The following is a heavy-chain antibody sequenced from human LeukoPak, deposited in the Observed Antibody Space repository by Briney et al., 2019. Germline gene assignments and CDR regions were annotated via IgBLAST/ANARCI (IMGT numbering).Heavy chain of an antibody. D-gene: IGHD3-3*01. CDR2: IYYSGST. V-gene: IGHV4-59*01. CDR1: GGSIGSYY. Sequence: PSETLSLTCTVSGGSIGSYYWSWLRQPPGKGLEWIGYIYYSGSTNHNPSLKSRVTISVDTSKNQFSLKLSSVTAADTAVYYCARALWGRSDFWSGHPYYFDYWGQGTLVTVSS. J-gene: IGHJ4*02. CDR3: ARALWGRSDFWSGHPYYFDY.